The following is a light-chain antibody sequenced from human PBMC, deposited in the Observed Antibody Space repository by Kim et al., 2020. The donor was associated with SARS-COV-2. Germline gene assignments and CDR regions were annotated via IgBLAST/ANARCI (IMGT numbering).Light chain of an antibody. J-gene: IGKJ4*01. Sequence: ASVVGRVTCTCRASQSITRWLAWDQQKPGKAPKLRISDASTLQGGVPSRFSGSGSGTEFTLTITSLQPDDFATYYCQQYNLYPLTFGGGTKVDIK. CDR2: DAS. V-gene: IGKV1-5*01. CDR3: QQYNLYPLT. CDR1: QSITRW.